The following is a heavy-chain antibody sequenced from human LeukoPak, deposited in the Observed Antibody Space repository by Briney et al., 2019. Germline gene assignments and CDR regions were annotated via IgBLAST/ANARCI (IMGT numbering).Heavy chain of an antibody. V-gene: IGHV3-64*01. CDR1: GFTFSSYA. D-gene: IGHD6-13*01. J-gene: IGHJ4*02. Sequence: GGSLRLSCAASGFTFSSYAMHWVRQAPGKGLEYVSAISSNGGSTYYANSVKGRFTISRDNSKNTLYLRMGSLRAEDMAVYYCASGSRGIAAYWGQGTLVTVSS. CDR2: ISSNGGST. CDR3: ASGSRGIAAY.